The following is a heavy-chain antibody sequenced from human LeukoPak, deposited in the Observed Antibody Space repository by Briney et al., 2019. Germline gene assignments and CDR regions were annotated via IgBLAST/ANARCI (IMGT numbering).Heavy chain of an antibody. CDR2: ISWNSGSI. V-gene: IGHV3-9*01. Sequence: GGSLRLSCAASGFTFDDYAMHWVRQAPGKGLEWVSGISWNSGSIGYADSVKGRFTISRDNAKNSLYLQMNSLRAEDTAVYYCARAVGWTNNAYYSDYWGQGTLVTVSS. D-gene: IGHD2-8*01. CDR3: ARAVGWTNNAYYSDY. CDR1: GFTFDDYA. J-gene: IGHJ4*02.